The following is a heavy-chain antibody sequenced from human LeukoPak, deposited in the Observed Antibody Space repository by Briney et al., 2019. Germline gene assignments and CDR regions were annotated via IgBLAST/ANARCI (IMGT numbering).Heavy chain of an antibody. Sequence: LETLSLTCTVSGGSISSYYWSWIRQPPGKGLEWIGRIYYSGSTYYNPSLKSRVTISVDTSKNQFSLKMSSVTAADTAVYYCARHYLGGNYFDYWGQGTLVTVSS. CDR3: ARHYLGGNYFDY. V-gene: IGHV4-59*05. CDR1: GGSISSYY. CDR2: IYYSGST. J-gene: IGHJ4*02. D-gene: IGHD4-23*01.